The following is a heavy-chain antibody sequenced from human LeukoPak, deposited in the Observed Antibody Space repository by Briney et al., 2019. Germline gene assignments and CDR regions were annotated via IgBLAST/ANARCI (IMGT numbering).Heavy chain of an antibody. CDR2: IKQDGSEK. V-gene: IGHV3-7*01. Sequence: GGSLRLSCAAYGFTFSDYYMSWIRQAPGKGLEWVANIKQDGSEKYYVDSVKGRFTISRDNAKNSLYLQMNSLRAEDTAVYYCARKNGLDYWGQGTLVTVSS. CDR3: ARKNGLDY. J-gene: IGHJ4*02. CDR1: GFTFSDYY.